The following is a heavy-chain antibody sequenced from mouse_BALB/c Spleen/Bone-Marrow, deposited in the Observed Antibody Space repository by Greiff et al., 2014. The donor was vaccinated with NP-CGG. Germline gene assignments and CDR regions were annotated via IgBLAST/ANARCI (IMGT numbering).Heavy chain of an antibody. CDR3: ARFAGTPDTIDY. D-gene: IGHD1-1*02. Sequence: VQLQQSGPDLVKPSQSLSLTCTVTGYSITSAYSCHWIRQFPGNKLEWMGYIHSSGTTVYNPSLKSRISITRDTSNNQFFLQLNSVTTEDTATYYAARFAGTPDTIDYWGQGTSVTVSS. CDR2: IHSSGTT. J-gene: IGHJ4*01. V-gene: IGHV3-1*02. CDR1: GYSITSAYS.